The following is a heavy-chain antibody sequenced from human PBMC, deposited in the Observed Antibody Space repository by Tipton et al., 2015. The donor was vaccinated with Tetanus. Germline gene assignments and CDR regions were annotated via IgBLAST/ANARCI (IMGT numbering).Heavy chain of an antibody. V-gene: IGHV4-31*03. J-gene: IGHJ2*01. CDR1: GGSISGGDYV. D-gene: IGHD4-23*01. CDR2: IYSSGST. CDR3: ATMTPVDWYFDL. Sequence: TLSLTCTVSGGSISGGDYVWNWIRQPPGKGLEWIGYIYSSGSTFYNPSFESRVTISVDTSKNQFSLKLTSVTAADMAVYYCATMTPVDWYFDLWGRGTLVTVSS.